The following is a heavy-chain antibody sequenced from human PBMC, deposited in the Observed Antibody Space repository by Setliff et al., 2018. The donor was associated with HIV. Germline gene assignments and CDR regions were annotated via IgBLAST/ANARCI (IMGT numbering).Heavy chain of an antibody. J-gene: IGHJ6*02. CDR1: GFTFNTYA. Sequence: GGSLRLSCAASGFTFNTYAMSWVRQAPGKGLEWVSIVSGSGGSTYYADSVKGRFTISRDNAKNSLYLQMNSLRAEDTAVYYCARSVIGYYYYGMDVWGQGTLVTVSS. V-gene: IGHV3-23*01. CDR2: VSGSGGST. CDR3: ARSVIGYYYYGMDV. D-gene: IGHD3-10*01.